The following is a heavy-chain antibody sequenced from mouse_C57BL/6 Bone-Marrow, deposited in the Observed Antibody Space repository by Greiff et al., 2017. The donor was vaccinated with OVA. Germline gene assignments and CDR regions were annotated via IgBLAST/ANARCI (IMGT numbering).Heavy chain of an antibody. CDR3: ASGYDGSCAY. J-gene: IGHJ3*01. CDR2: ISNLAYSI. V-gene: IGHV5-15*01. CDR1: GFTFSDYG. D-gene: IGHD2-3*01. Sequence: EVLLVESGGGLVQPGGSLKLSCAASGFTFSDYGMAWVRQAPRKGPEWVAFISNLAYSIYYADTVTGRFTISREKAKNTRYLEMSSLRSEDTAMEYCASGYDGSCAYWGQGTLVTVSA.